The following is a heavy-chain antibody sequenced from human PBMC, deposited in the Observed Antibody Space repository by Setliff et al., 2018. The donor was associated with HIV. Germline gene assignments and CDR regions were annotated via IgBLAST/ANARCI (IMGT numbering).Heavy chain of an antibody. Sequence: SETLSLTCTVSGDSIISSRNFKNYNMNWIRQRPGKGLEWIGYIYHTGTTYYHPSLKSRVLISVDTSNNQFSLRPSSVTAADTAVYYCARDLSPYGSGDPYYYYGMGVWGQGTTVTVSS. CDR1: GDSIISSRNF. CDR2: IYHTGTT. V-gene: IGHV4-31*03. D-gene: IGHD3-10*01. J-gene: IGHJ6*02. CDR3: ARDLSPYGSGDPYYYYGMGV.